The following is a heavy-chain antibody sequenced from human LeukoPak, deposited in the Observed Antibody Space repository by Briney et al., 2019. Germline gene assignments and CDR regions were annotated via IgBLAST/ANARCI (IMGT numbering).Heavy chain of an antibody. CDR3: VTYQLLLYGFDY. J-gene: IGHJ4*02. CDR2: FYSGGST. D-gene: IGHD2-2*01. V-gene: IGHV3-66*01. CDR1: GFTVSSSY. Sequence: GGSLRLSCVASGFTVSSSYMSWVRQAPGKGLEWVSMFYSGGSTFYADSVKGRFTIARDSSKNTLYLQMNTLRAEDTAVYYCVTYQLLLYGFDYWGQGTLVTVSS.